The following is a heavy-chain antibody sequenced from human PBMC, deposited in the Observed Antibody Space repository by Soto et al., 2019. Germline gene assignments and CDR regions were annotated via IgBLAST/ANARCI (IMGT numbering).Heavy chain of an antibody. Sequence: GGSLRLSCAASGFTFSSYGMHGVRQAPGKGLEWVAVIWYDGSNKYIADSVKGRFTISRDNSKNTLYLQMNSLRAEDTAVYYCARAPRDDILTGYPSSHYYYYMDVWGKGTTVTVSS. J-gene: IGHJ6*03. D-gene: IGHD3-9*01. V-gene: IGHV3-33*01. CDR1: GFTFSSYG. CDR2: IWYDGSNK. CDR3: ARAPRDDILTGYPSSHYYYYMDV.